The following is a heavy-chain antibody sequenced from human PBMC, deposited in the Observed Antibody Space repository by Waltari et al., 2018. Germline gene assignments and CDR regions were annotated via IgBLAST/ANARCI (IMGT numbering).Heavy chain of an antibody. CDR3: ARQGTIFGVVIIRLSTTFDY. Sequence: QLQLQESGPGLVKPSETLSLTCTVSGGSISSSSYYWGWIRQPPGKGLEWIGSIYYSGSTYYNPSRKSRVTISVDTSKNQFSLKLSSVTAADTAVYYCARQGTIFGVVIIRLSTTFDYWGQGTLVTVSS. CDR1: GGSISSSSYY. CDR2: IYYSGST. J-gene: IGHJ4*02. D-gene: IGHD3-3*01. V-gene: IGHV4-39*01.